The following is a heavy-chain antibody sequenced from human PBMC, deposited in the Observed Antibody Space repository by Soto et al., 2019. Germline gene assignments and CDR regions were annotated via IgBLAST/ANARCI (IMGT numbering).Heavy chain of an antibody. J-gene: IGHJ4*02. CDR2: IIPILGIA. D-gene: IGHD4-17*01. CDR3: ARAGGDAGRGGFDY. CDR1: GGTFSSYT. Sequence: QVQLVQSGAEVKKPGSSVKVSCKASGGTFSSYTISWVRQAPGQGLEWMGRIIPILGIADYAQKFQGRITITADKSTSTAYMELSSLRSEDTAVYYCARAGGDAGRGGFDYWGQGTLVTVSS. V-gene: IGHV1-69*02.